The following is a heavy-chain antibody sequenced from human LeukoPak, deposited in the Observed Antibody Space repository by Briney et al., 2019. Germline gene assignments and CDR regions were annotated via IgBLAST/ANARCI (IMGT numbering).Heavy chain of an antibody. V-gene: IGHV3-30*02. CDR1: GFTFSSYG. Sequence: PGGSLRLSCAASGFTFSSYGMHWLHQAPRRGLEWVAFIRYDGSNKYYADSVKGRFTISRDNSKNTLYLQMNSLRAEDTAVYYCAKAGTYCSSTSCSFDYWGQGTLVTVSS. CDR2: IRYDGSNK. D-gene: IGHD2-2*01. J-gene: IGHJ4*02. CDR3: AKAGTYCSSTSCSFDY.